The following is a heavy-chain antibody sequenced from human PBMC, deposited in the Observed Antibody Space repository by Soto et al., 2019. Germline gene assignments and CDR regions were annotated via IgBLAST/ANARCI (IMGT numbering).Heavy chain of an antibody. D-gene: IGHD2-8*01. CDR3: ARDFVYCTNGVCPRGFWFDP. CDR1: GGSIGGGGYY. V-gene: IGHV4-31*03. J-gene: IGHJ5*02. Sequence: TLCLTCTVSGGSIGGGGYYCSWIRQHPGKGLEWIGYIYYSGSTYYNPSLKSRVTISVDTSKNQFSLKLSSVTAADTAVYYCARDFVYCTNGVCPRGFWFDPWGQGTLVTVSS. CDR2: IYYSGST.